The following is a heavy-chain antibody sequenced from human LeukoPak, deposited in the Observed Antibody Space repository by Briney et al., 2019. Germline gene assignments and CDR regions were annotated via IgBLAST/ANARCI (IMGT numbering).Heavy chain of an antibody. CDR2: IYYSGST. CDR3: ARLVIRYSGSYPDY. CDR1: GGSISSSSYY. Sequence: KPSETLSLTCTVSGGSISSSSYYWGWIRQPPGKGLEWVGSIYYSGSTYYNPSLKSRVTISVDTSKNQFSLKLSSVTAADTAVYYCARLVIRYSGSYPDYWGQGTLVTVSS. V-gene: IGHV4-39*01. J-gene: IGHJ4*02. D-gene: IGHD1-26*01.